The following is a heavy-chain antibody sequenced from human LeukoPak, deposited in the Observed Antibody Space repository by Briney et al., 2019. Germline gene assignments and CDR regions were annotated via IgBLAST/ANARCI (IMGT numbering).Heavy chain of an antibody. CDR3: AKVPNRGAYLEN. V-gene: IGHV3-15*01. CDR2: IKSKTDGGTT. CDR1: GFTFTNAR. J-gene: IGHJ1*01. Sequence: GGSLRLSCAASGFTFTNARMSWVRQTPGKGLEWVGQIKSKTDGGTTDYAAPVEGRFTISRDESKNTLYLQMNSLRVEDTAVYFCAKVPNRGAYLENWGQGTLVTVSS. D-gene: IGHD1-26*01.